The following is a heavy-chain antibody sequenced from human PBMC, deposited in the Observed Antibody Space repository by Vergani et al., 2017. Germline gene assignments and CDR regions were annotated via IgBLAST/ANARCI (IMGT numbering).Heavy chain of an antibody. Sequence: QVQLQQWGAGLLKPSETLSLTCAVYGGSFSGYYWSWIRQPPGKGLEWIGEINHSGSTNYNPSLKSRVTISVDTSKNQFSLKLSSVTAADTAVYYCARDQTYYYDSSGYFQSRYYFDYWGQGTLVTVSS. V-gene: IGHV4-34*01. CDR3: ARDQTYYYDSSGYFQSRYYFDY. CDR2: INHSGST. CDR1: GGSFSGYY. D-gene: IGHD3-22*01. J-gene: IGHJ4*02.